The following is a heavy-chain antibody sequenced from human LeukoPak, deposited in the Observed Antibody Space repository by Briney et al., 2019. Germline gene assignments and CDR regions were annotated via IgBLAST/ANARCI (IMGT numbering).Heavy chain of an antibody. CDR1: GFTFSSHG. CDR2: IWFDGSNK. J-gene: IGHJ3*02. V-gene: IGHV3-33*01. CDR3: ARMTGSAFDI. Sequence: GGSLRLSCAASGFTFSSHGMLWVRQAPGKGLEWVALIWFDGSNKYYTDSVKGRFTISRDNSKNTLNLQMNSLRAEDTAVYYCARMTGSAFDIWGQGTMVTVSS.